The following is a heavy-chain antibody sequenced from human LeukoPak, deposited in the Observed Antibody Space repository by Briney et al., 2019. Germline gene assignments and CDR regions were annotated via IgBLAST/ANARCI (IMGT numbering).Heavy chain of an antibody. D-gene: IGHD3-10*01. V-gene: IGHV7-4-1*02. CDR3: ARELCVRGSGSYCPFDY. CDR1: GYTFTSYA. Sequence: ASVTVFCKASGYTFTSYAMNWVRQAPGQGLEWMGWINTNTGNPTYGQGFTGRFVFSLDTSVSTAYLQISSLKAEDTAVYYCARELCVRGSGSYCPFDYWGQGTLVTVSS. J-gene: IGHJ4*02. CDR2: INTNTGNP.